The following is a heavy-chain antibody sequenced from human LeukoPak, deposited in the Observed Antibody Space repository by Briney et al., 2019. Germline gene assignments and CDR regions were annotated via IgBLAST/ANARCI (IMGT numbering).Heavy chain of an antibody. V-gene: IGHV1-8*02. CDR3: ARGSGFYYYYYMDV. J-gene: IGHJ6*03. D-gene: IGHD6-25*01. Sequence: ASVEASCTASGYTFTSYDINWVRQATRQRLECRGWMNPNSGNTGYAQKCQGRVTITRNTSISTVYMELSSVRSEDTDVYYCARGSGFYYYYYMDVWGKGTTVTVSS. CDR2: MNPNSGNT. CDR1: GYTFTSYD.